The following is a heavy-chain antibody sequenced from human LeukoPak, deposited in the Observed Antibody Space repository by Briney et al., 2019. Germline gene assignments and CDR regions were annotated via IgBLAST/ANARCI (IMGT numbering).Heavy chain of an antibody. CDR2: ISGPASST. Sequence: QAGGSLRLPCVASGFIFPDYALSWVRQTPGEGLEWVSSISGPASSTYYADSVKGRFTVSRDNSKNTLHLQMNSLRADDTALYYCARGGSGSYYKGFLDYWGQGTLVTVSS. V-gene: IGHV3-23*01. CDR1: GFIFPDYA. D-gene: IGHD1-26*01. CDR3: ARGGSGSYYKGFLDY. J-gene: IGHJ4*02.